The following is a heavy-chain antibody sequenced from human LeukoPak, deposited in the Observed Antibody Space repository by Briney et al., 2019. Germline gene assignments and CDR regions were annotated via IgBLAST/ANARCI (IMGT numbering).Heavy chain of an antibody. CDR2: IIPILGIA. CDR3: ARDYYDSSGYYVGDAFDI. CDR1: GGIFSSYT. V-gene: IGHV1-69*04. Sequence: SVKVSCKASGGIFSSYTISWVRQAPGQGLEWMGRIIPILGIAKYAQKFQGRVTITADKSTSTAYMELSSLRSEDTAVYYCARDYYDSSGYYVGDAFDIWGQGTMVTVSS. J-gene: IGHJ3*02. D-gene: IGHD3-22*01.